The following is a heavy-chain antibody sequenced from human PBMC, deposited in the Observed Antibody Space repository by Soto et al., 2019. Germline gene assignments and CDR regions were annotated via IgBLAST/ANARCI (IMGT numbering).Heavy chain of an antibody. CDR3: ARHFTDGFFGKGSLYYYYYGMDV. D-gene: IGHD3-10*01. V-gene: IGHV4-39*01. Sequence: SETLSPTCTVSGGSISSSSYYRGWIRQPPGKGLEWIGSIYYSGSTHYNPSLKSRVTISVDTSKNQFSLKLSSVTAADTAVYYCARHFTDGFFGKGSLYYYYYGMDVWGQGTTVTV. CDR1: GGSISSSSYY. CDR2: IYYSGST. J-gene: IGHJ6*02.